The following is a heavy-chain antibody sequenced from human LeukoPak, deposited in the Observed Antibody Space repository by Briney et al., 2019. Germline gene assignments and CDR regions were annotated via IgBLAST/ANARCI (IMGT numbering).Heavy chain of an antibody. J-gene: IGHJ4*02. CDR1: GFTFSSYA. V-gene: IGHV3-23*01. CDR3: AKDTPYFDY. CDR2: FSAGGGST. Sequence: GGSLRLSCAASGFTFSSYAMSWVRQAPGKGLEWVSGFSAGGGSTYYADSVKGRFTISRDSSKNTLYLQMNSLRAEDTAVYYCAKDTPYFDYWGQGTLVTVSS.